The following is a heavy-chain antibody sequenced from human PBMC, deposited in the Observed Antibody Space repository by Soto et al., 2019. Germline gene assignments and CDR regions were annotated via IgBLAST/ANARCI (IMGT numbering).Heavy chain of an antibody. J-gene: IGHJ6*03. D-gene: IGHD6-19*01. CDR1: GGSISSYY. V-gene: IGHV4-59*01. CDR3: ARGVWLMAGTFWPDLPYMDV. Sequence: SETLSLTCTVSGGSISSYYWSWIRQPPGKGLEWIGYIYYSGSTNYNPSLKSRVTISVDTSKNQFSLKLSSVTAADTAVYYCARGVWLMAGTFWPDLPYMDVWGKGTTVTVSS. CDR2: IYYSGST.